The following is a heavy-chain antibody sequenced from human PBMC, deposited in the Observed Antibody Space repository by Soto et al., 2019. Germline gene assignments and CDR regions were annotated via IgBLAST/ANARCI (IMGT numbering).Heavy chain of an antibody. CDR1: GFTFSSYG. CDR2: ISYDGSNK. Sequence: GGSLRLSCAASGFTFSSYGMHWVRQAPGKGLEWVAVISYDGSNKYYADSVKGRFTISRDNSKNTLYLQMNSLRAEDTAVYYCAKVARSSWYYYYFDYWGQGTLVTVSS. D-gene: IGHD6-13*01. J-gene: IGHJ4*02. V-gene: IGHV3-30*18. CDR3: AKVARSSWYYYYFDY.